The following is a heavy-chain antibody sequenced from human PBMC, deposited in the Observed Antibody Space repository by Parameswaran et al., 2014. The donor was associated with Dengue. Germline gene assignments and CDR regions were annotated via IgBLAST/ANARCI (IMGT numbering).Heavy chain of an antibody. CDR3: ASPVVTRGGVDY. V-gene: IGHV4-39*01. CDR2: IYYSGST. D-gene: IGHD4-23*01. J-gene: IGHJ4*02. Sequence: WIRQPPGKGLEWIGSIYYSGSTYYNPSLKSRVTISVDTSKNQFSLKLSSVTAADTAVYYCASPVVTRGGVDYWGQGTLVTVSS.